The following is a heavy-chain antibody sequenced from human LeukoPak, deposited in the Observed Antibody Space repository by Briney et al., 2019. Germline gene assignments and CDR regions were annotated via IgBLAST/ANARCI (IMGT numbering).Heavy chain of an antibody. V-gene: IGHV3-7*01. CDR3: AREWDDYVWGSYAKTRTFDY. J-gene: IGHJ4*02. Sequence: GGSLRLSCAASGFTFSSYWMGWVRQAPGKGLEWVANIKQDGSEKYYVDSVKGRFTISRDNAKNSLYLQMDSLRAEDTAVYYCAREWDDYVWGSYAKTRTFDYWGQGTLVTVSS. CDR1: GFTFSSYW. D-gene: IGHD3-16*01. CDR2: IKQDGSEK.